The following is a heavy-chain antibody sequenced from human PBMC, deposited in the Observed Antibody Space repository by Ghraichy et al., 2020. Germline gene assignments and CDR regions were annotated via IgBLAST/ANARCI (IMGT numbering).Heavy chain of an antibody. D-gene: IGHD2-15*01. Sequence: GGSLRLSCAASGFTFNSYSLNWVRQAPGKGLEWVSSISSSSSYIYYADSVKGRFTISRDNAKNSLFLQMNGLRVEDTAVYYCARGEYCSGGSCYSAEYFQHWGQGTLVTVSS. J-gene: IGHJ1*01. CDR3: ARGEYCSGGSCYSAEYFQH. CDR2: ISSSSSYI. CDR1: GFTFNSYS. V-gene: IGHV3-21*01.